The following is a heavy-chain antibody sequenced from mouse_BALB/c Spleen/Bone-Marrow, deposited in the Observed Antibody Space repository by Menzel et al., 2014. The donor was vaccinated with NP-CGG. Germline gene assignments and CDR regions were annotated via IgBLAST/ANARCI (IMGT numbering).Heavy chain of an antibody. V-gene: IGHV1-9*01. Sequence: QVQLKESGAELMKPGASVKISCKATGYTFSNYWMEWVKQRPGHGLEWIGEILPGSGSTNYNEKFTGKATFTADTPSNTAYLQLSSLTSADSAVYYCASGDYFDYWGQGTTLTVSS. J-gene: IGHJ2*01. CDR2: ILPGSGST. CDR3: ASGDYFDY. CDR1: GYTFSNYW.